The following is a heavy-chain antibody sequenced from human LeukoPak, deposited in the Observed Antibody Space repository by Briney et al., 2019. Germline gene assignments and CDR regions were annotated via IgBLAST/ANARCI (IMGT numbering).Heavy chain of an antibody. CDR2: ISYDGSNK. CDR3: ARDQEGRVVVAATFDY. V-gene: IGHV3-30-3*01. D-gene: IGHD2-15*01. J-gene: IGHJ4*02. Sequence: GGSLRLSCAASGFTFSSYAMHWVRQAPGKGLEWVAVISYDGSNKYYADSVKGRFTISRDNSKNTLYLQMNSLRAEDTAVYYCARDQEGRVVVAATFDYWGQGTLVTVSS. CDR1: GFTFSSYA.